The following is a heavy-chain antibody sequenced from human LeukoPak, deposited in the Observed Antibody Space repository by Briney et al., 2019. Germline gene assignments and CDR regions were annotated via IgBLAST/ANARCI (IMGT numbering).Heavy chain of an antibody. CDR1: GFTFSNYG. Sequence: GGSLRLSCTASGFTFSNYGMHWVRQAPGKGLEWVAFIRYDGSNKYYADSVKGRFTISRDNSKNTLYLQMNSLRAEDTAVYYCARGLKYSTGWYYFDYWGQGTLVTVSS. CDR2: IRYDGSNK. V-gene: IGHV3-30*02. J-gene: IGHJ4*02. CDR3: ARGLKYSTGWYYFDY. D-gene: IGHD6-19*01.